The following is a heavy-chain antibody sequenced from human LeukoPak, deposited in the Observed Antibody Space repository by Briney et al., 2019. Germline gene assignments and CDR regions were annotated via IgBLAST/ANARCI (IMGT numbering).Heavy chain of an antibody. Sequence: GGSLRLSCAASGFTFSDYYMSWIRQAPGKGLEWGSYISSSGSTIYYADSVKGRFTISRDNAKNSLYLQMNSLRAEDTAAYYCARDSSSSWGKYYYYYYYMDVWGKGTTVTVSS. J-gene: IGHJ6*03. CDR1: GFTFSDYY. CDR2: ISSSGSTI. CDR3: ARDSSSSWGKYYYYYYYMDV. V-gene: IGHV3-11*04. D-gene: IGHD6-13*01.